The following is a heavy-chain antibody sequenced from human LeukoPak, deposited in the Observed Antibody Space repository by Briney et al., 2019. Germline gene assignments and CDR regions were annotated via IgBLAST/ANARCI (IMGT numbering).Heavy chain of an antibody. J-gene: IGHJ4*02. V-gene: IGHV3-23*01. CDR1: GFTFSSYA. CDR2: ISGSGGST. Sequence: GGSLRLSCAASGFTFSSYAMSWVRQAPGKGLEWVSAISGSGGSTYYADSVKGRLAISRDNSKNTLYLQMNSLRAEDTAVYYCAKGTKAVAGTLVDYWGQGTLVTVSS. D-gene: IGHD6-19*01. CDR3: AKGTKAVAGTLVDY.